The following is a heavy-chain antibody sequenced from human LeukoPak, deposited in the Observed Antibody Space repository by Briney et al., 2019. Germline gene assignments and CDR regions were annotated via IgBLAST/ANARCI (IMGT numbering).Heavy chain of an antibody. V-gene: IGHV3-9*01. Sequence: GGSLRLSCAASGFTFSSYAMSWVRQAPGKGLEWVSGISWNSGHIGYADSVKGRFTISRDNAKNSLYLQMNSLRAGDTALYYCAKDRRHTVSGGYFDLWGRGTLVIVSS. CDR1: GFTFSSYA. CDR2: ISWNSGHI. J-gene: IGHJ2*01. CDR3: AKDRRHTVSGGYFDL. D-gene: IGHD3-10*01.